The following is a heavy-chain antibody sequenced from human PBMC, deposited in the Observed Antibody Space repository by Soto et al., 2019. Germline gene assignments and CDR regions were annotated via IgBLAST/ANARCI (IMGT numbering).Heavy chain of an antibody. CDR3: ATPYYYNH. J-gene: IGHJ5*02. Sequence: EESLSLSCAASGCLFNAYSMNWVRQAPGKGLEWLASITSDSSHIDYADSVRGRFAVSRDNARKSLYLQMDSLGVEDTGVYYCATPYYYNHWGPGTLVT. CDR2: ITSDSSHI. CDR1: GCLFNAYS. D-gene: IGHD3-22*01. V-gene: IGHV3-21*01.